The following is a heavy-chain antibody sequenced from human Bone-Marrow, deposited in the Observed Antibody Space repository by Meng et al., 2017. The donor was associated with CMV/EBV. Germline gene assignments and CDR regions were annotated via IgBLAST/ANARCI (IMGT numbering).Heavy chain of an antibody. CDR1: GFTFSSYW. Sequence: GESLKISCAASGFTFSSYWMSWVRQAPGKGLEWVAYVRYDGNNKNYADSVKGRFTISRDNSKNTLYLQMNSLRAEDTAVYYCAKVVPGYCSTTSCSPVHWGQGTLVTVSS. CDR3: AKVVPGYCSTTSCSPVH. J-gene: IGHJ4*02. CDR2: VRYDGNNK. V-gene: IGHV3-30*02. D-gene: IGHD2-2*01.